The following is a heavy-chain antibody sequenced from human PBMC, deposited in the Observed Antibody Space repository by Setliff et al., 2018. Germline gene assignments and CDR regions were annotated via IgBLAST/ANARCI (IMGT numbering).Heavy chain of an antibody. D-gene: IGHD1-26*01. CDR2: IYHSGST. Sequence: PSETLSLTCAVSGYSISSGYYWGWIRQPPGKGLEWIGSIYHSGSTYYNPSLKSRVTISVDTSKNQFSLKLSSVTAADTAVYYCVRLQGEWELSTGAAAFDIWGQGTMVTVSS. V-gene: IGHV4-38-2*01. J-gene: IGHJ3*02. CDR3: VRLQGEWELSTGAAAFDI. CDR1: GYSISSGYY.